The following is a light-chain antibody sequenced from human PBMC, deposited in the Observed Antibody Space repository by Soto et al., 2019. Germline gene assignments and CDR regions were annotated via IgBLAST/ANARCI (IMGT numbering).Light chain of an antibody. V-gene: IGKV3-11*01. Sequence: EIVLTQSPATLSLFPGEKATLSCRASQSINTYLGWYQQKPGQAPRLLIYDAANRATGVPARFSGSGSGTDFTLTITNLEPEDFAVYYCQHRYNWPLTFGAGTKVDIK. CDR3: QHRYNWPLT. CDR1: QSINTY. CDR2: DAA. J-gene: IGKJ4*01.